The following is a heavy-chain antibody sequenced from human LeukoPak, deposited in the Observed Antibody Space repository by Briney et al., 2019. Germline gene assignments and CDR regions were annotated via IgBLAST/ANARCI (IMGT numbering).Heavy chain of an antibody. J-gene: IGHJ3*02. CDR1: GFTLSSYW. CDR3: ARDSRSCRSSDCRGDAFDT. CDR2: IKEDGSKK. D-gene: IGHD6-25*01. Sequence: GGSLRLSCGASGFTLSSYWMTWVRQAPGKGLEWVANIKEDGSKKYYVESVRGRFIISRDNAENSLYLQMNSLRAEDTAVYYCARDSRSCRSSDCRGDAFDTWGQGTMVTVSS. V-gene: IGHV3-7*01.